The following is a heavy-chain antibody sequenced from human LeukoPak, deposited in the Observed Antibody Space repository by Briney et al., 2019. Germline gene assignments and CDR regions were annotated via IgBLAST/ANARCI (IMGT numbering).Heavy chain of an antibody. CDR3: AKDIPQSPNYDFWSGYFWSGGGAFDP. V-gene: IGHV3-23*01. CDR2: ISGSGGST. J-gene: IGHJ5*02. Sequence: PGGSLRLSCAASGFSFSTYAMSWVRQAPGKGLEWVSAISGSGGSTYYADSVKGRFTISRDNSKNTLYLQMNSLRAEDTAVYYCAKDIPQSPNYDFWSGYFWSGGGAFDPWGQGTLVTVSS. CDR1: GFSFSTYA. D-gene: IGHD3-3*01.